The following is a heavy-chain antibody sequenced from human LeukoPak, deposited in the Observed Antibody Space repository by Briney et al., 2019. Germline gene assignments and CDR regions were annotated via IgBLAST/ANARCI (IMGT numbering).Heavy chain of an antibody. D-gene: IGHD4-4*01. CDR3: ARDDYSNFYSYYFYGMDV. CDR1: GFTFSSYS. Sequence: GGSLRLSCAASGFTFSSYSMNWVRQAPGKGLEWVSYISSSSSTIYYADSVKGRFTISRDNAKNSLYLQMNSLRAEDTAVYYCARDDYSNFYSYYFYGMDVWGQGTTVTVSS. J-gene: IGHJ6*02. V-gene: IGHV3-48*01. CDR2: ISSSSSTI.